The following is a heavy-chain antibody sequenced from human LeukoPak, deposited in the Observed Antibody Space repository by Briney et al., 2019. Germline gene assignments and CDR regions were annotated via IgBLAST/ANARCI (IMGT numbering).Heavy chain of an antibody. J-gene: IGHJ4*02. CDR3: ARAIVGATTFPSWGSHYFDY. CDR1: GGSFSTYY. Sequence: PSETLSLTCTVSGGSFSTYYWSWIRQPPGKGLEWIGYIYYSGSTNYNPSLKSRVSMSVDTSKNHFSLKLSSVTAADTAVYYCARAIVGATTFPSWGSHYFDYWGQGTLVTVSS. V-gene: IGHV4-59*01. CDR2: IYYSGST. D-gene: IGHD1-26*01.